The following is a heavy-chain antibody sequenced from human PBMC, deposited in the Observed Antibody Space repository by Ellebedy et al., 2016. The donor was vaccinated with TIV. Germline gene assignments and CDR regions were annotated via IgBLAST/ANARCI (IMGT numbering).Heavy chain of an antibody. CDR3: VKAWGD. J-gene: IGHJ4*02. Sequence: GESLKISCSASGFTFSSYAMHWVRQAPGKGLEYISAIVSNGDSTYYANSVKSRFIISRDNSKNTLYLQMSSLRLEDTAVYYCVKAWGDWGQGTLVTVSS. D-gene: IGHD3-16*01. CDR1: GFTFSSYA. CDR2: IVSNGDST. V-gene: IGHV3-64D*06.